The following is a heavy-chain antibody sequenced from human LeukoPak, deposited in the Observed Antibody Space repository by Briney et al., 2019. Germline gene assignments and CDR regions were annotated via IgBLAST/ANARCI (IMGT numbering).Heavy chain of an antibody. CDR2: IIPIFGTA. Sequence: GASVKVSCKASGGTFSSYAISWVRQAPGQGLEWMGGIIPIFGTANYAQKFQGRVTITADESTSTAYMELSSLRSEDTAVYYCAGGEAHYYYYYMDVWGKGTTVTISS. CDR3: AGGEAHYYYYYMDV. J-gene: IGHJ6*03. CDR1: GGTFSSYA. D-gene: IGHD3-16*01. V-gene: IGHV1-69*13.